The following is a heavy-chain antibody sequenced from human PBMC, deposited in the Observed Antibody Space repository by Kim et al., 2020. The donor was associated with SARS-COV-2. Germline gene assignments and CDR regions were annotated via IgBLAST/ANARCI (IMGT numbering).Heavy chain of an antibody. J-gene: IGHJ2*01. V-gene: IGHV7-4-1*02. D-gene: IGHD3-16*01. CDR3: ARPYLGSYWYFDL. Sequence: YAPGFTGRLVLSLDTSVSTAVLQISSLTTEDTAVYYCARPYLGSYWYFDLWGRGTLVTVSS.